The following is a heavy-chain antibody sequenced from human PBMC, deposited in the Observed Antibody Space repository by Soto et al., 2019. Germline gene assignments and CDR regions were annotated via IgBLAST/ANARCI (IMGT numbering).Heavy chain of an antibody. D-gene: IGHD3-3*01. Sequence: HPGGSLRLSCAASGFTFSSYAMSWVRQAPGKGLEWVSAISGSGGSTYYADSVKGRFTISRDNSKNTLYLQMNSLRAEDTAVYYCAKVLRFLEWLAWYYGMDVWGQGTTVTVSS. CDR3: AKVLRFLEWLAWYYGMDV. V-gene: IGHV3-23*01. CDR1: GFTFSSYA. J-gene: IGHJ6*02. CDR2: ISGSGGST.